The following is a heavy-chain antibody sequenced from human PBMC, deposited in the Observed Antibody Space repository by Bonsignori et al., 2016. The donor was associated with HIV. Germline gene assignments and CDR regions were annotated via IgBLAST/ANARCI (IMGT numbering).Heavy chain of an antibody. CDR3: AKGNTHLSY. CDR1: GDSIGGYY. Sequence: QVQLQGSGPGLVKPSETLSLTCTVSGDSIGGYYWDLDPGSPPGRDWSGLGVFMAVGAPITTPSLKSRVTMSVDTSKNQLSLKLSSVTAADTAVYYCAKGNTHLSYWGQGTQVTVSS. D-gene: IGHD2/OR15-2a*01. CDR2: FMAVGAP. J-gene: IGHJ4*02. V-gene: IGHV4-4*07.